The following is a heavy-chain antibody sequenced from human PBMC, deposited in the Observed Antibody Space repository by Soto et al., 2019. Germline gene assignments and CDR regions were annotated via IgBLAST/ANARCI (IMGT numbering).Heavy chain of an antibody. Sequence: QVQLVESGGGVVQPGRSLRLSCAASGFTFSSYAMHWVRQAPGKGLEWVAVMSYDGSNKYYADSVKGRFTISRDKSKNTLYLQMNGLGAEDTAVYYCARESEYSSSCDYWGQGTLVTVSS. J-gene: IGHJ4*02. CDR3: ARESEYSSSCDY. D-gene: IGHD6-6*01. CDR2: MSYDGSNK. V-gene: IGHV3-30-3*01. CDR1: GFTFSSYA.